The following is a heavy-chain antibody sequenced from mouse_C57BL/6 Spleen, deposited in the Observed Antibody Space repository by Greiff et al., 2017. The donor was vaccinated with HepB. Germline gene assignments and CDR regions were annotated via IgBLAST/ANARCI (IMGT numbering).Heavy chain of an antibody. V-gene: IGHV1-80*01. Sequence: VQLQQSGAELVKPGASVKISCKASGYAFSSYWMNWVKQRPGKGLEWIGQIYPGDGDTNYNGKFKGKATLTADKSSSTAYMQLSSLTSEDSAVYFCARQDGYGNPYFDVWGTGTTVTVSS. CDR2: IYPGDGDT. D-gene: IGHD2-1*01. J-gene: IGHJ1*03. CDR1: GYAFSSYW. CDR3: ARQDGYGNPYFDV.